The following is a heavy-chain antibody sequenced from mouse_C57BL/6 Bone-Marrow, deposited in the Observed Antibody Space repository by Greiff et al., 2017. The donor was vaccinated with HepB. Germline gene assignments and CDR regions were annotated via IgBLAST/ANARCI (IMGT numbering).Heavy chain of an antibody. CDR1: GYSITSGYY. J-gene: IGHJ1*03. Sequence: EVQLQESGPGLVKPSQSLSLTCSVTGYSITSGYYWNWIRQFPGNKLEWMGYISYDGSNNYNPSLKNRISITRDTSKNQFFLKLNSVTTEDTATYYCASTTVVAKGYFDVWGTGTTVTVSS. CDR2: ISYDGSN. CDR3: ASTTVVAKGYFDV. V-gene: IGHV3-6*01. D-gene: IGHD1-1*01.